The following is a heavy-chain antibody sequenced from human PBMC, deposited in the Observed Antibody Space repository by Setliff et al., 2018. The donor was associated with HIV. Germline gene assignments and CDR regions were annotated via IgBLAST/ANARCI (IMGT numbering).Heavy chain of an antibody. J-gene: IGHJ4*02. V-gene: IGHV3-15*01. D-gene: IGHD3-22*01. Sequence: PGGSLRLSCAASAFTFSNAWMSWVRQAPGKGLEWVGRIKSKTAGGTTDYAAAVKGRFTISRDDSKSTLYLQMNSLKTEDTAVYYCTTDADIDLYYYGSSGYYPFDHWGQGTLVTVSS. CDR3: TTDADIDLYYYGSSGYYPFDH. CDR1: AFTFSNAW. CDR2: IKSKTAGGTT.